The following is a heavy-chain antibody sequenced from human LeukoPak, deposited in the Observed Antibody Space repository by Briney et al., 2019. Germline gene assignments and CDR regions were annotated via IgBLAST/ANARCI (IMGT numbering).Heavy chain of an antibody. Sequence: ASVKVSCKVSGYTLTELSMHWVRQVPGKGLEWMGGFDPEDGETIYAQKFQGRVTMTEDTSTDTAYMELSSLRSEDTAVYYCAIPGGSSRDFDYWGQGTLVTVSS. CDR2: FDPEDGET. CDR1: GYTLTELS. D-gene: IGHD6-13*01. V-gene: IGHV1-24*01. CDR3: AIPGGSSRDFDY. J-gene: IGHJ4*02.